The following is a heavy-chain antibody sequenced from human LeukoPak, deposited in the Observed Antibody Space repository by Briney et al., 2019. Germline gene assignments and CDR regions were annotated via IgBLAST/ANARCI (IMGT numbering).Heavy chain of an antibody. CDR2: ISYDGSNK. CDR3: ARSLLLGYCSSTSCPGYYGMDV. J-gene: IGHJ6*02. Sequence: GGSLRLSCAASGFTFSSYAMHWVRQAPGRGLEWVAVISYDGSNKYYADSVKGRFTISRDNSKNTLYLQMNSLRAEDTAVYYCARSLLLGYCSSTSCPGYYGMDVWGQGTTVTVSS. CDR1: GFTFSSYA. V-gene: IGHV3-30-3*01. D-gene: IGHD2-2*01.